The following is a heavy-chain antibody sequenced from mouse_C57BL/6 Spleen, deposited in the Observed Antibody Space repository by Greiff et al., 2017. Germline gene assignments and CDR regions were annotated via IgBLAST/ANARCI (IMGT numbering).Heavy chain of an antibody. D-gene: IGHD1-1*01. V-gene: IGHV1-55*01. J-gene: IGHJ1*03. Sequence: QVQLQQSGAELVKPGASVKMSCKASGYTFTSYWITWVKQRPGQGLEWIGDIYPGSGSTNYNEKFKSKATLTVDTSSSTAYMQLSSLTSEDSAVYYGARGGYGSSPYWYFEVWGTGTTVTVSS. CDR1: GYTFTSYW. CDR2: IYPGSGST. CDR3: ARGGYGSSPYWYFEV.